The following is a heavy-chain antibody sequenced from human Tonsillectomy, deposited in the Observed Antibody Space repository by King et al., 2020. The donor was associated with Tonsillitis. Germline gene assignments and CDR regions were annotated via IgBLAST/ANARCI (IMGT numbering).Heavy chain of an antibody. J-gene: IGHJ3*02. D-gene: IGHD6-19*01. V-gene: IGHV1-2*02. CDR1: GYTFTGYY. CDR2: INPDSGDT. Sequence: VQLVQSGAEVKKPGASVEVSCKASGYTFTGYYMHWVRQAPGQGLEWMGWINPDSGDTNYAQKFQGRVTMTRDTSITTAYMELSRLISDDTAIYYCARDYTSGWPTVFDIWGQGTMVTVSS. CDR3: ARDYTSGWPTVFDI.